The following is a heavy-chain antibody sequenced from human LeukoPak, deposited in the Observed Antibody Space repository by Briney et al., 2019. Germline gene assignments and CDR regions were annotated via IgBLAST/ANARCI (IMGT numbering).Heavy chain of an antibody. J-gene: IGHJ4*02. CDR3: AKGLISTWDSSGYNY. CDR1: GFTFSSYW. D-gene: IGHD3-22*01. CDR2: IKQDGSEK. Sequence: GGSLRLSCAASGFTFSSYWMSWVRQAPGKGLEWVANIKQDGSEKYYVDSVKGRFTISRDNAKNSLYLQMNSLRAEDTAVYYCAKGLISTWDSSGYNYWGQGTLVTVSS. V-gene: IGHV3-7*01.